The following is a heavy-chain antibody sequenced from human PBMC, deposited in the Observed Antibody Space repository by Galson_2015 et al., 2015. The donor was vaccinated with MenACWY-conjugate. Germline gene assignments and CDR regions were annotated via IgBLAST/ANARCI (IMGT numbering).Heavy chain of an antibody. V-gene: IGHV2-5*02. CDR3: SRTGATPGDY. Sequence: ALVKPTQTLTLTCTFSGFSLRTSGVGVGWLRQPPGKDLEWLALIYWADDKRYSPSLRSRLTITKDTSKNHVVLTMSNMDPVDTATYYCSRTGATPGDYWGQGTLVTVSS. CDR2: IYWADDK. CDR1: GFSLRTSGVG. J-gene: IGHJ4*02. D-gene: IGHD2-15*01.